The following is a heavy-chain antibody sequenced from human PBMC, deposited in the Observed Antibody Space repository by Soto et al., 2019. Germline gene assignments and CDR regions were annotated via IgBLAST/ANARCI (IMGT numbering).Heavy chain of an antibody. CDR3: ARERSGFDRAYYYYYYYMDV. CDR2: INHSGST. V-gene: IGHV4-34*01. Sequence: SETLSLTCAVYGGSFNGYYWGWIRQPPGKGVDWIGEINHSGSTNYNPSLKSRVTISVDTSKNQFSLKLSSVTAADTAVYYCARERSGFDRAYYYYYYYMDVWGKGTTVTVSS. D-gene: IGHD3-10*01. CDR1: GGSFNGYY. J-gene: IGHJ6*03.